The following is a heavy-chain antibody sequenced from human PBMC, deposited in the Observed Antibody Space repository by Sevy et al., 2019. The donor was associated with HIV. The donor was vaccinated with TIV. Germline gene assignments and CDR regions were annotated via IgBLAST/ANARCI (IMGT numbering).Heavy chain of an antibody. CDR2: ISHDGSYQ. J-gene: IGHJ4*02. CDR1: RFTFSTYD. Sequence: GGSLRLSCAASRFTFSTYDIHWVRQAPGKGLEWVAVISHDGSYQYYTYSVKGRFTISRYDSRNMGYLQMNSLRADDSGVYYCAKGQGYDYIWGNERSEYYFDYWGQGTLVTVSS. V-gene: IGHV3-30*18. D-gene: IGHD3-16*01. CDR3: AKGQGYDYIWGNERSEYYFDY.